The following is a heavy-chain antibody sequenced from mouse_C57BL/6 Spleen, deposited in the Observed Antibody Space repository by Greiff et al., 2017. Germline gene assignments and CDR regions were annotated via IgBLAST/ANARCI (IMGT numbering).Heavy chain of an antibody. D-gene: IGHD1-1*02. CDR1: GYTFTSYW. Sequence: QVQLKQPGAELVRPGTSVKLSCKASGYTFTSYWMHWVKQRPGQGLEWIGVIDPSDSYTNYNQKFKGKATLTVDTSSSTAYMQLSSLTSEDSAVYYCARGGGGKDYWXXGTXLTVXS. CDR2: IDPSDSYT. V-gene: IGHV1-59*01. CDR3: ARGGGGKDY. J-gene: IGHJ2*01.